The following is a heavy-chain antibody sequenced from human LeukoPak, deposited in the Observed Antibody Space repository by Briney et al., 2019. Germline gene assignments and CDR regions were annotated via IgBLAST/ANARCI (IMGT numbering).Heavy chain of an antibody. Sequence: TGGPLRLSCAASGFTFSSYGMHWVRQAPGKGLEWVAVISYDGSNKYYADSVKGRFTISRDNSKNTLYLQMNSLRAEDTAVYYCAEGWAYCGGDCYPHFDYWGQGTLVTVSS. CDR1: GFTFSSYG. CDR3: AEGWAYCGGDCYPHFDY. J-gene: IGHJ4*02. CDR2: ISYDGSNK. D-gene: IGHD2-21*02. V-gene: IGHV3-30*18.